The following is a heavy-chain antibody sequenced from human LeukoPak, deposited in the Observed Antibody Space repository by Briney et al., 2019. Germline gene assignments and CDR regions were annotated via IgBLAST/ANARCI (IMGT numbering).Heavy chain of an antibody. CDR2: IYYSGST. Sequence: SETLSLTCTVSVGSISSYYWSWIRQPPGKGLEWIGYIYYSGSTNYNPSLKSRVTISVDTSKNQFSLKLSSVTAADTAVYYCAREWDYWGQGTLVTVSS. V-gene: IGHV4-59*01. J-gene: IGHJ4*02. CDR3: AREWDY. CDR1: VGSISSYY.